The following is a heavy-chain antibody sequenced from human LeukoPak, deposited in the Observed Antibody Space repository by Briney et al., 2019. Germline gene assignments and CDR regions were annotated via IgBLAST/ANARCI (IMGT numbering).Heavy chain of an antibody. CDR2: ISSSSSYI. CDR3: ARDIERTVSLDY. J-gene: IGHJ4*02. CDR1: GFTFSNYA. D-gene: IGHD1-1*01. Sequence: GGSLRLSCAASGFTFSNYAMSWVRQAPGKGLEWVSSISSSSSYIYYADSVKGRFTISRDNAKNSLYLQMNSLRAEDTAVYYCARDIERTVSLDYWGQGTLVTVSS. V-gene: IGHV3-21*01.